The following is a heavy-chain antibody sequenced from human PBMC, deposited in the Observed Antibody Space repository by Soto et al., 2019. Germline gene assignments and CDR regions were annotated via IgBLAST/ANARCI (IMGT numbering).Heavy chain of an antibody. CDR1: GYSIASGYY. CDR2: IYHAGSV. V-gene: IGHV4-38-2*01. J-gene: IGHJ5*02. CDR3: ARVGPWVPYYYDSSPYTFENWFDP. Sequence: SETLSLTCAVSGYSIASGYYWAWIRQSPGKGLEWIGSIYHAGSVYYNPSLNSRVTLSIDMTNNHVSLILNSVTAADTAVYYCARVGPWVPYYYDSSPYTFENWFDPWGQGTLVTVSS. D-gene: IGHD3-22*01.